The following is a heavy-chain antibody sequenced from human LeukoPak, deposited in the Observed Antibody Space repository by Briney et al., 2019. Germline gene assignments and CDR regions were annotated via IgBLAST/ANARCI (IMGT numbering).Heavy chain of an antibody. CDR1: RFTFSNAW. CDR3: TTVDERHYYDSGSYQIHFDY. D-gene: IGHD3-10*01. J-gene: IGHJ4*02. CDR2: IKSKTDGGTT. V-gene: IGHV3-15*01. Sequence: PGGSLRLSCAASRFTFSNAWMSWVRQAPGMGLEWVGRIKSKTDGGTTDYAAPVKGRFTISRDDSKNTLYLQMNSLKTEDTAVFYCTTVDERHYYDSGSYQIHFDYWGQGTLVTVSS.